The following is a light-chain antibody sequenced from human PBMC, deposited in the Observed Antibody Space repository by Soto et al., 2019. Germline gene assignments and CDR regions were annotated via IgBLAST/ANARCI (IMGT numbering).Light chain of an antibody. CDR3: QQFGTAPT. V-gene: IGKV3-20*01. J-gene: IGKJ4*01. CDR1: QTLSSTF. CDR2: GAS. Sequence: EIVLTQSPGTLSLSPGERATLSCRAGQTLSSTFLAWYQQKPAQAPRLLIYGASSRATGVPDRFSGSGSGTDFTLTISRVEPEDFAVYYCQQFGTAPTFGGATRVEIK.